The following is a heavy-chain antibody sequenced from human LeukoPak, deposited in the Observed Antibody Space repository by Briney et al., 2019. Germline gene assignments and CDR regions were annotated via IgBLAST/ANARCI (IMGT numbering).Heavy chain of an antibody. CDR2: IYSGGST. CDR3: ARVRLGSGWSLFDF. D-gene: IGHD6-19*01. J-gene: IGHJ4*02. Sequence: GGSLRLSCAASGFTVSSNYMSWVRQAPGKGLEWVSVIYSGGSTYYADSVKGRFAISRHISQNTLYLQMNSLRAEDTAVYYCARVRLGSGWSLFDFWGQGTLVTVSS. V-gene: IGHV3-53*04. CDR1: GFTVSSNY.